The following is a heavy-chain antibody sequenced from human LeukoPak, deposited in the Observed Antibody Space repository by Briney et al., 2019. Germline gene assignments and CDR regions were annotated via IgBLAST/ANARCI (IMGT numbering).Heavy chain of an antibody. J-gene: IGHJ4*02. Sequence: PSETLSLTCTVSGDSISSYYWSWIRQPPGKGLEWIGYISYSGSTNYNPSLVGRVTISVDTSKTQFSLKLSSVTAADTAVYYSARRAMWQSYFDYWGQGTLVTVSS. CDR2: ISYSGST. V-gene: IGHV4-59*08. D-gene: IGHD2-21*01. CDR3: ARRAMWQSYFDY. CDR1: GDSISSYY.